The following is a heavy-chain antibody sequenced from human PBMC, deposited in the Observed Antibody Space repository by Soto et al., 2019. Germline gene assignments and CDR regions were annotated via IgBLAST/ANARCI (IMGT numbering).Heavy chain of an antibody. CDR2: IRSKANSYAT. D-gene: IGHD6-6*01. Sequence: GGSLSLSCAASGFTFSGSAMHWVRQASGKGLEWVGRIRSKANSYATAYAASVKGRFTISRDDSKNTAYLQMNSLKTEDTAVYYCTRSSSSSFMGFDYWGQGTLVTVSS. J-gene: IGHJ4*02. V-gene: IGHV3-73*01. CDR3: TRSSSSSFMGFDY. CDR1: GFTFSGSA.